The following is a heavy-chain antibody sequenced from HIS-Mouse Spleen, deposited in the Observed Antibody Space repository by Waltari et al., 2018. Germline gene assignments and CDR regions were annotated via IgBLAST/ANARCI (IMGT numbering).Heavy chain of an antibody. Sequence: SCAASGFTFSSYWMSWVRQAPGKGREWVANIKQDGSEKYYVDSVKGRFTISRDNAKHSLYLKMNSLRAEDTAVYYCARDHSTTVTTRYYFDYWGQGTLVTVSS. CDR1: GFTFSSYW. CDR3: ARDHSTTVTTRYYFDY. D-gene: IGHD4-17*01. CDR2: IKQDGSEK. V-gene: IGHV3-7*01. J-gene: IGHJ4*02.